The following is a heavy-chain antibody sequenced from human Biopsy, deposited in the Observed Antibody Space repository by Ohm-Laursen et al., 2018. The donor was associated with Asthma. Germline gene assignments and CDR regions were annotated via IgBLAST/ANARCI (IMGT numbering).Heavy chain of an antibody. V-gene: IGHV4-31*03. J-gene: IGHJ6*02. CDR1: GGSINIGDYY. CDR3: ARDPYGGNAAYYYGVDV. CDR2: IYNSGTT. Sequence: TLSLTCTVSGGSINIGDYYWSWIRQHPVKGLEWIGHIYNSGTTYYNPSLKSRVTLSVDTSKNQFSLKLSSVTAADTAVYYCARDPYGGNAAYYYGVDVWGQGTTVTVSS. D-gene: IGHD4-23*01.